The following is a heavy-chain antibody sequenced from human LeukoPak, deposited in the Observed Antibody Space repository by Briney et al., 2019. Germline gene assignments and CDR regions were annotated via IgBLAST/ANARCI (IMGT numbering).Heavy chain of an antibody. CDR2: INAGNGNT. V-gene: IGHV1-3*01. J-gene: IGHJ6*02. CDR1: GYTFTSYA. D-gene: IGHD6-6*01. CDR3: ASGEQLGPYYYYHGMDV. Sequence: ASVKVSCKASGYTFTSYAMHWVRQAPGQRLEWMGWINAGNGNTKYSQKFQGRVTITRDTSASTAYMELSSLRSEDTAVYYCASGEQLGPYYYYHGMDVWGQGTTVTVSS.